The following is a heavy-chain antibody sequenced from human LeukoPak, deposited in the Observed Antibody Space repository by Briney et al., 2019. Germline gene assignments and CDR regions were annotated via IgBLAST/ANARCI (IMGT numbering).Heavy chain of an antibody. CDR3: AKRIQSAMATGY. D-gene: IGHD5-18*01. V-gene: IGHV3-7*03. J-gene: IGHJ4*02. CDR2: INEDGSEI. CDR1: GFTFSRSW. Sequence: GGSLRLSCAASGFTFSRSWMTWVRQAPGKGLEWVASINEDGSEIHYVDSVKGRFTISRDNAKDSLYLQMNSLRAEDTAVYYCAKRIQSAMATGYWGQGTLVTVSS.